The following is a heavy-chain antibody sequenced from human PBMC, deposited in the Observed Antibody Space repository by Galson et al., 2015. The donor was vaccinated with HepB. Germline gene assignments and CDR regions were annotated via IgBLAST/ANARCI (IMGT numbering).Heavy chain of an antibody. Sequence: SLRLSCAASGFTFSNHGIHWVRQAPGKGLEWVAVISSGGGTQYLADSVRGRVTLSRDNPKNTVCLQMNSLGAEDAAVYYCAKEIMVHAGDWYFDLWGRGTLVTVSS. V-gene: IGHV3-30*18. D-gene: IGHD2-8*01. CDR3: AKEIMVHAGDWYFDL. CDR2: ISSGGGTQ. CDR1: GFTFSNHG. J-gene: IGHJ2*01.